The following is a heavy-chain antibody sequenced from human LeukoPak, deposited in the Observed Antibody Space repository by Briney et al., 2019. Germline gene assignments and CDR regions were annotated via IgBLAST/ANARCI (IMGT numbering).Heavy chain of an antibody. Sequence: GGSLRLSCAASGFTFSSYSMNWVRQAPGKGREWVSYISSSSSTIYYADSVKARFTISRDHAKNSLYLQMNSLRAEDTAVYYCARYIGHGDYVLGGVDYWGQGTLVTVSS. CDR1: GFTFSSYS. J-gene: IGHJ4*02. D-gene: IGHD4-17*01. V-gene: IGHV3-48*04. CDR3: ARYIGHGDYVLGGVDY. CDR2: ISSSSSTI.